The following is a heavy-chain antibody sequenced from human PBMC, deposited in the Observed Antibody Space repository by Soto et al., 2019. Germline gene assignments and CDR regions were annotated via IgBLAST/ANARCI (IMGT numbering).Heavy chain of an antibody. CDR3: TKDYTGEDACEI. D-gene: IGHD7-27*01. CDR2: IFHSGTT. V-gene: IGHV4-4*02. J-gene: IGHJ3*02. Sequence: PSETLSLTCAVSGASISNNNWWNWVRQPPGKGLEWVGEIFHSGTTNYNPSLRSRVTISVDKSKNQFSLELSSVSAADTAVYYCTKDYTGEDACEIWGQGIMVTVSS. CDR1: GASISNNNW.